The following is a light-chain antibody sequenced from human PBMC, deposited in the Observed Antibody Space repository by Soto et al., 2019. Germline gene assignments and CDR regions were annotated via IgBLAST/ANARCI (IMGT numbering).Light chain of an antibody. CDR3: AAWDDSLNGLYV. Sequence: QSVLTRAPSASGTPGQRVSISCSGSSSNIGSNTVNWYQQLPGTAPKLLIYSNNQRPSGVPDRFSGSKSGTSASLAISGLQSEDEADYYCAAWDDSLNGLYVFGTGTKVTVL. J-gene: IGLJ1*01. CDR2: SNN. V-gene: IGLV1-44*01. CDR1: SSNIGSNT.